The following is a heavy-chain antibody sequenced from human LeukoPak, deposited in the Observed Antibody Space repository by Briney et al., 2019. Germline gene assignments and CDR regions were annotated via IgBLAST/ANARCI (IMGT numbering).Heavy chain of an antibody. CDR1: GFTFDDYA. CDR3: AKGTKVPSFYGMDV. CDR2: ISWNSGSI. J-gene: IGHJ6*02. V-gene: IGHV3-9*01. Sequence: PGGSLRLSCAASGFTFDDYAMHWVRQAPGKGLEWVSGISWNSGSIGYADSVKGRFTISRDNAKNSLYLQMNSLRAEDTALYYCAKGTKVPSFYGMDVWGQGTTVTVSS.